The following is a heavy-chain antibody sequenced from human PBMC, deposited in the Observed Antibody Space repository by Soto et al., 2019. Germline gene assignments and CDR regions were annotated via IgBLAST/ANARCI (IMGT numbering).Heavy chain of an antibody. CDR2: ISYDGSNK. CDR1: GFTFSSYG. CDR3: AKELDQSGGSPTTESRSNWYFDL. V-gene: IGHV3-30*18. Sequence: QVQLVESGGGVVQPGRSLRLSCAASGFTFSSYGMHWVRQAPGKGLEWVAVISYDGSNKYYADSVKGRFTISRDNSVNTLYLQMSSLRAEETAVYYCAKELDQSGGSPTTESRSNWYFDLWGRGTLVTVSS. J-gene: IGHJ2*01. D-gene: IGHD2-15*01.